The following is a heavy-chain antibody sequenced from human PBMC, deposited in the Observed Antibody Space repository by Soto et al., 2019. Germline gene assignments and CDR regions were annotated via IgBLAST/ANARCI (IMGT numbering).Heavy chain of an antibody. Sequence: QVQLVQSGAEVKKPGASVKVSCKASGYTFSSYDINWVRQATGQGLEWMGWMNPNSGNTGYAQKFQGRVTMTRNTXXRTAYMELSSLRSEDTAVYYCAIRASRWERHWFDPWGQGTLVTVSS. CDR3: AIRASRWERHWFDP. J-gene: IGHJ5*02. CDR2: MNPNSGNT. CDR1: GYTFSSYD. V-gene: IGHV1-8*01. D-gene: IGHD1-26*01.